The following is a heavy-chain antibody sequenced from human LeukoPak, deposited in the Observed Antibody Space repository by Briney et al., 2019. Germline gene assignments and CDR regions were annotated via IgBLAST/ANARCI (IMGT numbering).Heavy chain of an antibody. Sequence: SETLSLTCTVSGGSISSGSYYWSWIRQPAGXXXXXXGRTYTSGSTNYNPSLKRRVTISVDTSKNQFSLKLSSVTAADTAVYYCARGGSYDRYWYFDLWGRGTLVTVSS. CDR1: GGSISSGSYY. CDR2: TYTSGST. CDR3: ARGGSYDRYWYFDL. J-gene: IGHJ2*01. V-gene: IGHV4-61*02. D-gene: IGHD1-26*01.